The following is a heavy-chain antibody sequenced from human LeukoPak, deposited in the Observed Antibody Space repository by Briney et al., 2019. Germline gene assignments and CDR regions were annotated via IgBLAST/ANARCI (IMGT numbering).Heavy chain of an antibody. V-gene: IGHV3-30*03. CDR2: IAADGGVK. D-gene: IGHD1-26*01. CDR3: ARDGRLTQKRGYFDY. J-gene: IGHJ4*02. CDR1: AFTFSDHG. Sequence: GTSLRLSCVASAFTFSDHGMDWVRQAPGKGLEGVAVIAADGGVKQYADSVKGRFTIPKYNAKNSLYLQMNSLRAEDTAVYYCARDGRLTQKRGYFDYWGQGTLVTVSS.